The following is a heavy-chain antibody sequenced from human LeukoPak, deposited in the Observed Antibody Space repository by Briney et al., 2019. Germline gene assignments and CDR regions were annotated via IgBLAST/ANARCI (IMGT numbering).Heavy chain of an antibody. V-gene: IGHV1-69*05. D-gene: IGHD6-6*01. CDR2: IIPIFGTA. CDR1: GGTFSSYA. Sequence: SVKVSCKASGGTFSSYAISWVRQAPGQGLEWMGGIIPIFGTANYAQKYQGRVTITTDESTSTAYMELSSLRSEDTAVYYCARDQIAARLWNNWFDPWGQGTLVTVSS. J-gene: IGHJ5*02. CDR3: ARDQIAARLWNNWFDP.